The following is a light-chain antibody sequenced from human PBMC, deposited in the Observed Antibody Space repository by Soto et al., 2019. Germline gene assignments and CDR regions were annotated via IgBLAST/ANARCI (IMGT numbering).Light chain of an antibody. CDR3: SSYAGSNNLV. CDR1: SSDVGGYNY. V-gene: IGLV2-8*01. CDR2: EVS. J-gene: IGLJ2*01. Sequence: QSALTQPPSASGSPGQSVTIFCTGTSSDVGGYNYVSWYQQHPGKAPKLMIYEVSKRPSGVPDRFSASKSGNTASLTVSGLQAEDEADYYCSSYAGSNNLVFGGGTKVTVL.